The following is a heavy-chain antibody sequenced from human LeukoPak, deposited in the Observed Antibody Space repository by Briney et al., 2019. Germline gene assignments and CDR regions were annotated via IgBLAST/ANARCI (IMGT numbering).Heavy chain of an antibody. CDR3: ARDLSRQLGTFDY. D-gene: IGHD6-6*01. Sequence: GGSLRLSCAASGFTFSSYGMHWVRQAPGKGLEWVAVISYDGSNKYYADSVKGRFTISRDNAKNSLYLQMNSLRAEDTAVYYCARDLSRQLGTFDYWGQGTLVTVSS. CDR1: GFTFSSYG. CDR2: ISYDGSNK. V-gene: IGHV3-30*03. J-gene: IGHJ4*02.